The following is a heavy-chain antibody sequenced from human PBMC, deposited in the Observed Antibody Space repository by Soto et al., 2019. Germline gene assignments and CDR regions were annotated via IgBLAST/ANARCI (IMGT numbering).Heavy chain of an antibody. CDR1: VGSIRSDGYY. D-gene: IGHD6-6*01. CDR2: IYYSGST. CDR3: AGGSSKSWFDP. Sequence: PSLTCTVSVGSIRSDGYYWSWIRQHPGKGLEWIGYIYYSGSTYYNPSLKSRVSISADTSNNQFSLKLTSVTAADTAVYYCAGGSSKSWFDPWGQGTLVTVSS. J-gene: IGHJ5*02. V-gene: IGHV4-31*03.